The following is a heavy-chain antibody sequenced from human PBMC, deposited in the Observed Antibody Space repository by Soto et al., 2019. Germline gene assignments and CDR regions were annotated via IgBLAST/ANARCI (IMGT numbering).Heavy chain of an antibody. CDR2: IGTAGDT. V-gene: IGHV3-13*04. Sequence: EVQLVESGGGLVQPGGSLRLSCAASGFTFSSYDMHWVHQATGKGLEWVSAIGTAGDTYYPGSVKGRFTISRENAKNSLYLQMNSLRAGDTAVYYCARDRGYYYGMDVWGQGTTVTVSS. J-gene: IGHJ6*02. CDR3: ARDRGYYYGMDV. CDR1: GFTFSSYD.